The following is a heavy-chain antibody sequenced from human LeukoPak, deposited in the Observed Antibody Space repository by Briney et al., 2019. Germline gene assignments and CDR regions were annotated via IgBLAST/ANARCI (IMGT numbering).Heavy chain of an antibody. V-gene: IGHV1-58*02. D-gene: IGHD3-22*01. CDR2: IVVGSGNT. Sequence: ASVKVSCKASGFTFTTSAMQWVRQARGQRLEWIGWIVVGSGNTNYAQKFQERVTITRDMSTSTAYKEPSSLRSEDTAVYYCAAAYRYFYDRGGYFDYWGQGTLVTVSS. J-gene: IGHJ4*02. CDR3: AAAYRYFYDRGGYFDY. CDR1: GFTFTTSA.